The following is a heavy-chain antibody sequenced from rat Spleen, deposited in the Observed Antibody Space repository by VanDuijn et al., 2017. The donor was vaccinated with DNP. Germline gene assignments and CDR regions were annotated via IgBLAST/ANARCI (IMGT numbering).Heavy chain of an antibody. CDR2: ISYNGGTP. J-gene: IGHJ4*01. CDR3: TRHRTIMPYYYAMDA. D-gene: IGHD1-12*01. CDR1: GFTFSDYY. Sequence: EVQLVESGEGLVQPGRSMKLSCAASGFTFSDYYMAWVRQAPKKGLEWVATISYNGGTPYYRDSVKGRFTISRDNAQSTLYLQMDSLRSEDTATYYCTRHRTIMPYYYAMDAWGQGASVTVSS. V-gene: IGHV5-7*01.